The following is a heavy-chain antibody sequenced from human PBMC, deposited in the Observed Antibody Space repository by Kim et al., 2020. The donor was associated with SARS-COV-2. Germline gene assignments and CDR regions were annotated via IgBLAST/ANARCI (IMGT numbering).Heavy chain of an antibody. V-gene: IGHV4-39*01. CDR2: IYYSGST. J-gene: IGHJ5*02. CDR1: GGSISSSSYY. Sequence: SETLSLTCTVSGGSISSSSYYWGWIRQPPGKGLEWIGSIYYSGSTYYNPSLKSRVTISVDTSKNQFSLKLSSVTAADTAVYYCARHEAVLLWFGELSHPWGSASRPNMGWFDPWGQGTLVTVSS. CDR3: ARHEAVLLWFGELSHPWGSASRPNMGWFDP. D-gene: IGHD3-10*01.